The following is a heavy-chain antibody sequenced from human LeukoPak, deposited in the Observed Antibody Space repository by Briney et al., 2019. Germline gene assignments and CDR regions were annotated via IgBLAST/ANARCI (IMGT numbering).Heavy chain of an antibody. CDR2: ISDSGGST. Sequence: GGSLRLSCAASGFALSSYTINWVRQAPGKGLEWVSVISDSGGSTYYADSVKGRFTISRDNSKNTLYLQMNSLRAEDTAVYYCAREIGASDTWGQGTMVTVSS. CDR1: GFALSSYT. D-gene: IGHD3-22*01. J-gene: IGHJ3*02. CDR3: AREIGASDT. V-gene: IGHV3-23*01.